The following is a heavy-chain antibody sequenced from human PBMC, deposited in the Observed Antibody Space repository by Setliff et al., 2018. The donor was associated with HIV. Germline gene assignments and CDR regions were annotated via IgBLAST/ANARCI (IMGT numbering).Heavy chain of an antibody. CDR2: IYYSGSP. CDR1: SGSISTYY. Sequence: PSETLSLTCTVSSGSISTYYWTWIRQPPGKGLEYIGYIYYSGSPNYNPSLKSRVTISVDTSKNQFSLKLSSVIAADTAVYYCARHDCGGDCSINWFDPWGQGTLVTVSS. J-gene: IGHJ5*02. D-gene: IGHD2-21*02. V-gene: IGHV4-59*08. CDR3: ARHDCGGDCSINWFDP.